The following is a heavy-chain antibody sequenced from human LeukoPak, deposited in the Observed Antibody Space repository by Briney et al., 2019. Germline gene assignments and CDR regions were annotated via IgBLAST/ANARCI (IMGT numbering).Heavy chain of an antibody. CDR2: INHSGST. CDR3: ARVTDWNDLDY. D-gene: IGHD1-1*01. CDR1: GGSFSGYY. J-gene: IGHJ4*02. V-gene: IGHV4-34*01. Sequence: SETLSLTCAVYGGSFSGYYWSWIRQPPGKGLEWIGEINHSGSTNYNPSLKSRVTISVDTSKNHFSLNLRSVTAADTAVYYCARVTDWNDLDYWGQGTLVTVSS.